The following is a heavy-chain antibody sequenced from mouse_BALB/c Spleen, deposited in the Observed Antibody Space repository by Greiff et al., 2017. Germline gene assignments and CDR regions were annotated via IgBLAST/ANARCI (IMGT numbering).Heavy chain of an antibody. CDR2: IYPSDSYT. CDR3: TRVNSRAMDY. CDR1: GYTFTSYW. D-gene: IGHD1-3*01. V-gene: IGHV1-69*02. J-gene: IGHJ4*01. Sequence: VQLQQPGAELVRPGASVKLSCKASGYTFTSYWINWVKQRPGQGLEWIGNIYPSDSYTNYNQKFKDKATLTVDKSSSTAYMQLSSPTSEDSAVYYCTRVNSRAMDYWGQGTSVTVSS.